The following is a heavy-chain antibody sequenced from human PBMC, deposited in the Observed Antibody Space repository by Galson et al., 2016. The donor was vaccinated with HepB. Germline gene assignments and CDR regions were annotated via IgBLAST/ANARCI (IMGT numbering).Heavy chain of an antibody. CDR3: AKDAYSGGDY. V-gene: IGHV3-7*05. CDR1: GFSFSNCW. Sequence: SLRLSCAASGFSFSNCWMSWVRQAPGKGLEWVANIKYDGTEKSYVGSVKGRFTISRDNAKNSLYLQMNSLRVEDTAMYYCAKDAYSGGDYWGQGTLVTVSS. J-gene: IGHJ4*02. D-gene: IGHD1-26*01. CDR2: IKYDGTEK.